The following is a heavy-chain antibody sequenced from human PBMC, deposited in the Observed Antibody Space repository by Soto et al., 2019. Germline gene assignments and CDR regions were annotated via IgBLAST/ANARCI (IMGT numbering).Heavy chain of an antibody. CDR1: GGTFRIYS. CDR3: ARLDTAMVTRYYYGMHV. J-gene: IGHJ6*02. CDR2: IIPIFGTA. D-gene: IGHD5-18*01. Sequence: SVKVSCKASGGTFRIYSISWVRQAPGQGLEWMGGIIPIFGTANYAQKFQGRVTITADKSTSTAYMELSSLRSEDTAVYYCARLDTAMVTRYYYGMHVWGQGTTVTVSS. V-gene: IGHV1-69*06.